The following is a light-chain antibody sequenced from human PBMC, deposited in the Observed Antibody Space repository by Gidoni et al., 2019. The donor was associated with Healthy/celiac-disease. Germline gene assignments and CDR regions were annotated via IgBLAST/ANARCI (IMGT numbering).Light chain of an antibody. V-gene: IGKV3-11*01. Sequence: EIVLTQSPATLSLSPGERATLSCRDSQSVSSYLAWYQQKPGQAPKLLIYDASNRATGIPARFSGSGSGTDFTLTSISLEPEDFAVYYCQQRSNWPPALTFGGGTKVEIK. CDR3: QQRSNWPPALT. J-gene: IGKJ4*01. CDR2: DAS. CDR1: QSVSSY.